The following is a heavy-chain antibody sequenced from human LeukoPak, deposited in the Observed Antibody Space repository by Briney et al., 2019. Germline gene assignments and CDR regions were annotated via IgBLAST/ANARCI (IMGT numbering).Heavy chain of an antibody. J-gene: IGHJ6*02. D-gene: IGHD3-10*01. CDR2: ISSSGSTI. CDR3: ARGPMVRGVVVYYYYGMDV. V-gene: IGHV3-11*01. Sequence: GASLRLSCAASGFTFSDYYMSWIRQAPGKGLGWVSYISSSGSTIYYADSVKGRFTISRDNAKNSLYLQMNSLRAEDTAVYYCARGPMVRGVVVYYYYGMDVWGQGTTVTVSS. CDR1: GFTFSDYY.